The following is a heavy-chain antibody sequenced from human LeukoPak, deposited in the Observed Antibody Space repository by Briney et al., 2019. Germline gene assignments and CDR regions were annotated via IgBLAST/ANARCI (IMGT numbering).Heavy chain of an antibody. CDR1: GYTSTGYY. V-gene: IGHV1-2*02. Sequence: ASVKVSCKASGYTSTGYYMHWVRQAPGQGLEWMGWINPNSGGTNYAQKFQGRVTMTRDTSISTAYMELSRLRSDDTAVYYCAVEDYGDYVVAFDIWGQGTMVTVSS. CDR2: INPNSGGT. CDR3: AVEDYGDYVVAFDI. D-gene: IGHD4-17*01. J-gene: IGHJ3*02.